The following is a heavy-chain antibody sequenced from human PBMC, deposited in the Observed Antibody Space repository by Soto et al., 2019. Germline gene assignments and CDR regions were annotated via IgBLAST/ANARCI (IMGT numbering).Heavy chain of an antibody. V-gene: IGHV2-26*01. Sequence: SGPTLVDPTETLTLTCTVSGFSLSSGRMGVTWIRQPPGKALEWLGQIFSNDEESYSTSLESTLTISKDTSKTQVAPSMSNVDPVDTATYSCSRITVAALPVVFGGDLSYYYYAMD. J-gene: IGHJ6*01. CDR1: GFSLSSGRMG. CDR3: SRITVAALPVVFGGDLSYYYYAMD. D-gene: IGHD6-19*01. CDR2: IFSNDEE.